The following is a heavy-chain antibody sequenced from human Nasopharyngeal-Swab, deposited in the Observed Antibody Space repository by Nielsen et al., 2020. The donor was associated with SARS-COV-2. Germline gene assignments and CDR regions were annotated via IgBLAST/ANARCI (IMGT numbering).Heavy chain of an antibody. V-gene: IGHV1-18*01. CDR3: ARDRRTEGHSFDI. Sequence: ASVKVSCKASGYTFTTYDISWVRRAPGQGLEWMGWISSYYDNTNYAQKLQGRVTLTTDTSTSTACMELRSLRSDDTAVYYCARDRRTEGHSFDIWGQGTMVTVSS. J-gene: IGHJ3*02. CDR1: GYTFTTYD. CDR2: ISSYYDNT.